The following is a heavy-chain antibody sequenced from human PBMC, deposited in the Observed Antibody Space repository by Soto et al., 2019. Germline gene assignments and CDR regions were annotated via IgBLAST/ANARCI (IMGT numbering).Heavy chain of an antibody. J-gene: IGHJ4*02. Sequence: GSGPTLVNPTQTLTLTCTFSGFSLSTSGVGVGWIRQPPGKALEWLALIYWGDDKRYSPSLKSRLTITKDTSKNQVVLTMTNMDPVDTATYYCAHVQRSITGDWEGRPTGFDYWGQGTLVTVSS. CDR2: IYWGDDK. CDR3: AHVQRSITGDWEGRPTGFDY. V-gene: IGHV2-5*02. CDR1: GFSLSTSGVG. D-gene: IGHD7-27*01.